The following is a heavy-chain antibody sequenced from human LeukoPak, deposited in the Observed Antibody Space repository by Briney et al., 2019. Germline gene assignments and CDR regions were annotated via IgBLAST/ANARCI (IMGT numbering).Heavy chain of an antibody. Sequence: GGSLRLSCAASGFTFIDYDMHWVRQVVGKGLEWVSAIGIRGDTHYSGSVKGRFTISRENAESSLYLQMNSLRAEDTAVYYCARGGIQVSGIDEFDYWGQGTLVTVSS. J-gene: IGHJ4*02. D-gene: IGHD6-19*01. V-gene: IGHV3-13*01. CDR1: GFTFIDYD. CDR3: ARGGIQVSGIDEFDY. CDR2: IGIRGDT.